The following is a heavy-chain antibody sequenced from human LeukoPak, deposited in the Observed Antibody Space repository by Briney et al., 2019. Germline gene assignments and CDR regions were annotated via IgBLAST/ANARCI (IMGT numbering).Heavy chain of an antibody. CDR2: LFPDGRT. J-gene: IGHJ4*02. CDR1: GFSVNDNY. Sequence: PGGSLRLSCIVSGFSVNDNYMSWVRQAPGKGLQWVSVLFPDGRTFYGDSVRGRFTISRDLARHTLLLQMHSLRADDTAVHYCARTNPVYGDYDYWGQGTLVTVSS. D-gene: IGHD4-17*01. CDR3: ARTNPVYGDYDY. V-gene: IGHV3-53*01.